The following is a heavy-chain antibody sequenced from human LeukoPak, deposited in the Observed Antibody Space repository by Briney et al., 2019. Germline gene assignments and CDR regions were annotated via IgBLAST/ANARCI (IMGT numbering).Heavy chain of an antibody. CDR2: ISSSSSYI. J-gene: IGHJ4*02. V-gene: IGHV3-21*01. D-gene: IGHD6-19*01. CDR3: ARDVFPLQWLINTSDY. CDR1: GFTFSSYN. Sequence: PGGSLRLSCAASGFTFSSYNMNWVRQAPGKGLEWVSSISSSSSYIYYADSVKGRFTISRDNAKNSLYLQMNSLRAEDTAVYYCARDVFPLQWLINTSDYWGQGTLVTVSS.